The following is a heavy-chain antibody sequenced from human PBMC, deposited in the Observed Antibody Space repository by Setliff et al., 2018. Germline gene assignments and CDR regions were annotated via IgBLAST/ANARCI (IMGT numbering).Heavy chain of an antibody. J-gene: IGHJ3*02. CDR2: ISSSGGT. Sequence: SETLSLTCTVSGGSISGFAWNWIRQFPGKRLEWIGEISSSGGTLYTPSLRSRVSMSVDTSRNQFSLKLSSVTAADTAVYYCARHKAGITIFGVVINPDAFDIWGQGTMVTVS. D-gene: IGHD3-3*01. CDR1: GGSISGFA. CDR3: ARHKAGITIFGVVINPDAFDI. V-gene: IGHV4-59*08.